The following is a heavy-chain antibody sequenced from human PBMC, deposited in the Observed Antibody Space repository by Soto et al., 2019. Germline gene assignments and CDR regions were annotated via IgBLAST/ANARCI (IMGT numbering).Heavy chain of an antibody. V-gene: IGHV3-9*01. J-gene: IGHJ5*02. Sequence: GGSLRLSCAASGFTFDDYAMYWVRQVPGKGLEWASGISWNSGRIGYADSVKGRFTISRDNAKNSLYLQMNSLRAEDTAMYYCARVDPPAKSWGRGTLVTVSS. D-gene: IGHD2-2*01. CDR3: ARVDPPAKS. CDR1: GFTFDDYA. CDR2: ISWNSGRI.